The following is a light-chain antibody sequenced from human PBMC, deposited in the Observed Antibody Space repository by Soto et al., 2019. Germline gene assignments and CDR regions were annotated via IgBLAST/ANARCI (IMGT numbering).Light chain of an antibody. CDR3: QHYGSSWWT. CDR1: QSVSSSY. V-gene: IGKV3-20*01. CDR2: GSS. Sequence: VLTQSPCTLSLSLGDTATLSCRASQSVSSSYLAWYQQPPGPAPRLLNAGSSCRGTGTPGWFSSGGSKKDFTPTTSRLEDEDFAEYYRQHYGSSWWTFGQGTKVDNK. J-gene: IGKJ1*01.